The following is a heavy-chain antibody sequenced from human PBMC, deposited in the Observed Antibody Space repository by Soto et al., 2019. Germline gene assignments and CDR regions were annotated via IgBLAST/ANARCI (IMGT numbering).Heavy chain of an antibody. Sequence: GGSLRLSCAASGFTFSTYGMQWVRQAPGKGLEGVAIIWSDGSNEYYADPVKGRFTISRDNSKNTLYLRMSSLRVDDTAGYYCGRVSPQGSSGYYFDYWGQGTLVTVSS. CDR2: IWSDGSNE. D-gene: IGHD3-22*01. J-gene: IGHJ4*02. CDR1: GFTFSTYG. V-gene: IGHV3-33*01. CDR3: GRVSPQGSSGYYFDY.